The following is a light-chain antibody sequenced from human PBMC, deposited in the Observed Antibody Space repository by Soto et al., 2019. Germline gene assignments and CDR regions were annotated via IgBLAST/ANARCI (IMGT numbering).Light chain of an antibody. Sequence: EIVLTQSPGTLSLSPGERATLSCRASQSVSSSYLAWYQQKPGQAPRLLIYVASSRATGVPDRFSASGSETDFTLTISRLEPKDFAVYYCRQYGSSRWTFGQWTKVEIK. CDR1: QSVSSSY. CDR2: VAS. V-gene: IGKV3-20*01. J-gene: IGKJ1*01. CDR3: RQYGSSRWT.